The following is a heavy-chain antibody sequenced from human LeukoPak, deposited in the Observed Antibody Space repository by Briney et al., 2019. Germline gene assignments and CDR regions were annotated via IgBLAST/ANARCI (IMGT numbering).Heavy chain of an antibody. V-gene: IGHV3-73*01. CDR3: TRPSYDSSVSGVVY. CDR2: IRSKANSYAT. CDR1: GFTFSGSA. J-gene: IGHJ4*02. Sequence: GGSLRLSCATSGFTFSGSAIHWVRQASGKGLEWVGRIRSKANSYATTDVASVKGRFTISIDDSKNTAYLEMSSLKTEDTAVYYCTRPSYDSSVSGVVYWGQGTLVTVSS. D-gene: IGHD3-22*01.